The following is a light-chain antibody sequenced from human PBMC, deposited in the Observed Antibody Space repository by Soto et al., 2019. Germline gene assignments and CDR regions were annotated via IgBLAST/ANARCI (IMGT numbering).Light chain of an antibody. CDR1: QSVSSN. V-gene: IGKV3-11*01. CDR3: HQRSEWPLT. CDR2: DVF. Sequence: ETVLTQSPATLSLPPGERATLSCRASQSVSSNLGWYQQRPGQAPRLLIYDVFNRATGIPARFSGSGSGTDFTLTISSLEPQEFAVYYCHQRSEWPLTFGGGTKVEIK. J-gene: IGKJ4*01.